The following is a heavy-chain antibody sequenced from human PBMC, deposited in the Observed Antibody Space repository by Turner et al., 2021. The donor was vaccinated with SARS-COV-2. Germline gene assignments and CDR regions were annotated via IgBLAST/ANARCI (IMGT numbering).Heavy chain of an antibody. V-gene: IGHV3-21*01. CDR3: ARQKPGFDSSGYYPDAFDI. D-gene: IGHD3-22*01. CDR2: VSSGRSYI. J-gene: IGHJ3*02. Sequence: EVQLVESGGGLVKPGGSLRLSCAASGFTFSNYNMNWVRQARGKGLEWVSSVSSGRSYIYYADSVKGRFTISRDNAKKSLFLQMNSLRAEDTAVYYCARQKPGFDSSGYYPDAFDIWGQGTMVTVSS. CDR1: GFTFSNYN.